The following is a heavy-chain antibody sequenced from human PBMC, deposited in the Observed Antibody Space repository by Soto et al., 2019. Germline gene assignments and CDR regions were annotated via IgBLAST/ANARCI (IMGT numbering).Heavy chain of an antibody. CDR1: GFSLSSYS. J-gene: IGHJ4*02. CDR2: ISSDNTYI. D-gene: IGHD3-10*01. V-gene: IGHV3-21*01. Sequence: CRRLSCAASGFSLSSYSMHLVRQAPGKGLEWVSAISSDNTYINYADSVKGRFTISRDDAKNSLYLQMNSLRAEDTAVYYCATPVSPGGYWGLGTLVTVSS. CDR3: ATPVSPGGY.